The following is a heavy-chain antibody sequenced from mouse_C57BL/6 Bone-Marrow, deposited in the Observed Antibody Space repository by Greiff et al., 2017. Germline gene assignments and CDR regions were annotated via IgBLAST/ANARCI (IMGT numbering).Heavy chain of an antibody. CDR3: ARLGAY. CDR1: GYTFTSYW. CDR2: IDPSDSYT. D-gene: IGHD4-1*01. J-gene: IGHJ3*01. V-gene: IGHV1-59*01. Sequence: QVQLKQSGAELVRPGTSVKLSCKASGYTFTSYWMHWVKQRPGQGLEWIGVIDPSDSYTNYNQKFKGKATLTVDTSSSTAYMQLSSLTSEDSAVYYCARLGAYWGQGTLVTVSA.